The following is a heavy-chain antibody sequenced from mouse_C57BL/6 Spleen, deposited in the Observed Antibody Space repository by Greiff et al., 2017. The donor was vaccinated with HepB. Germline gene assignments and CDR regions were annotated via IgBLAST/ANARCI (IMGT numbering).Heavy chain of an antibody. Sequence: QVQLQQSGAELARPGASVKLSCKASGYTFTSYGISWVKQRTGQGLEWIGEIYPRSGNTYYNEKFKGKATLTADKSSSTAYMELRSLTSEDSAVYFCARDGIEGSKGDFDYWGQGTTLSLL. J-gene: IGHJ2*01. CDR2: IYPRSGNT. V-gene: IGHV1-81*01. CDR1: GYTFTSYG. CDR3: ARDGIEGSKGDFDY. D-gene: IGHD1-1*01.